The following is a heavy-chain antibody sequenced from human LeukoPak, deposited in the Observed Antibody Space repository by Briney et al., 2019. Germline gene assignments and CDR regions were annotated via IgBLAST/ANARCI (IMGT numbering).Heavy chain of an antibody. CDR3: AKGRASSGSYSFDC. D-gene: IGHD1-26*01. J-gene: IGHJ4*02. Sequence: LPGGSLRLSCAASGFTFSSSAMTWVRQAPGKGLEWVSSISGSGGSTYYADSVKGRFTISRDNSKNTLYLQMNSLRVEDTAVYCCAKGRASSGSYSFDCWGQGTLVTVSS. CDR1: GFTFSSSA. V-gene: IGHV3-23*01. CDR2: ISGSGGST.